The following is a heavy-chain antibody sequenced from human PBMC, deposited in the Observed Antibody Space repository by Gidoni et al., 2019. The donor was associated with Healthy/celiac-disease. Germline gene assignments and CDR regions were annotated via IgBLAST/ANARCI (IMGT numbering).Heavy chain of an antibody. CDR1: GGSSSGYY. CDR3: ARDTAMAALDY. CDR2: INHSGST. Sequence: QVQLQQWGAGLSKPPETLPLTCAVYGGSSSGYYWSWIRQPPGKGLEWIGEINHSGSTNYNPSLKSRVTISVDTSKNQFSLKLSSVTAADTAVYYCARDTAMAALDYWGQGTLVTVSS. V-gene: IGHV4-34*01. D-gene: IGHD5-18*01. J-gene: IGHJ4*02.